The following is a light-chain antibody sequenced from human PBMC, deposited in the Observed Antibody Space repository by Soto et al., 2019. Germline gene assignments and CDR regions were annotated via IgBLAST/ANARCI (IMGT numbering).Light chain of an antibody. CDR1: SSNIGAGYD. Sequence: QSVLTQPPSVSGAPGQRVTISCTGSSSNIGAGYDVHWYQQLPGRAPKLLIYGNTNRPSGVPDRFSGSKSGTSASLAITGLHAEDEADYYCLSFDSSLSVVVGGGTKLTVL. J-gene: IGLJ2*01. CDR2: GNT. V-gene: IGLV1-40*01. CDR3: LSFDSSLSVV.